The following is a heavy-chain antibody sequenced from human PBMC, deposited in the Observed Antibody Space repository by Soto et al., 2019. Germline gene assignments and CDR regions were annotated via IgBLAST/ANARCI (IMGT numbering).Heavy chain of an antibody. D-gene: IGHD3-22*01. CDR2: IYYSGST. CDR3: AKAISDYYAPSDY. J-gene: IGHJ4*02. Sequence: PSETLSLTCTVSGGSISSYYWSWIRQPPGKGLEWIGYIYYSGSTNYNPSLKSRVTISVDTSKNQFSLKLSSVTAADTAIYYCAKAISDYYAPSDYWGQGTQVTVSS. V-gene: IGHV4-59*01. CDR1: GGSISSYY.